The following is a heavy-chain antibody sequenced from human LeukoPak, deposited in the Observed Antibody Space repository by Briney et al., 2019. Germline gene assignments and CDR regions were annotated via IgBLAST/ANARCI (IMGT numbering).Heavy chain of an antibody. CDR3: ATDKSSGWYSWFDP. CDR1: GYTLTELS. V-gene: IGHV1-24*01. D-gene: IGHD6-19*01. CDR2: FDPEDGET. Sequence: ASVKVSCKVSGYTLTELSMHWVRQAPGKGLEWMGGFDPEDGETIYAQKFQGRVTMTEDTSTDTAYMELSSLRSEDTAVYYCATDKSSGWYSWFDPWGQGTLATVSS. J-gene: IGHJ5*02.